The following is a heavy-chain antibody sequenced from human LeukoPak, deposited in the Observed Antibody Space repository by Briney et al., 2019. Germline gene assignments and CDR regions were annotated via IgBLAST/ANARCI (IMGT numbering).Heavy chain of an antibody. J-gene: IGHJ6*03. CDR2: INHSGST. CDR1: GGPISSSNW. V-gene: IGHV4-4*02. Sequence: SETLSLTCAVSGGPISSSNWWSWVRQPPGKGLEWIGEINHSGSTNYNPSLKGRVTISVDTSKNQFSLKLSSVTAADTAVYYCARRAVRGVHYYYYYYYMDVWGKGTTVTISS. D-gene: IGHD3-10*01. CDR3: ARRAVRGVHYYYYYYYMDV.